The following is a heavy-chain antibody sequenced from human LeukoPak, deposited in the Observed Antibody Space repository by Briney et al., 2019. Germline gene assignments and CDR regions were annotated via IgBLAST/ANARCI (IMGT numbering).Heavy chain of an antibody. CDR2: IYHSGTA. Sequence: SQTLSLTCAVSGGSISSAGYSWSWIRQPPGKGLEWIGYIYHSGTAYYNPSLKSRVTISVDTSKNQFSLRLNSVTAADTAVYYCATEVVPAAIGYYYYGMDVWGQGTTVTVSS. CDR3: ATEVVPAAIGYYYYGMDV. CDR1: GGSISSAGYS. J-gene: IGHJ6*02. V-gene: IGHV4-30-2*01. D-gene: IGHD2-2*01.